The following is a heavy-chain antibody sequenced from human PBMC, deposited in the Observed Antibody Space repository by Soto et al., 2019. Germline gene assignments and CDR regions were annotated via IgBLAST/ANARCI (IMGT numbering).Heavy chain of an antibody. V-gene: IGHV4-4*02. D-gene: IGHD1-20*01. CDR3: ARDKQAITGTDWYYMDV. CDR2: IYHSGST. J-gene: IGHJ6*03. Sequence: QVQLQESGPGLVKPSGTLSLTCAVSSGSISSSNWWSWVRQPPGKGLEWIGEIYHSGSTNYNPSLPSRVAISADKSANQFSRRLSSVTAADTVVYYCARDKQAITGTDWYYMDVWGKGTTVTVSS. CDR1: SGSISSSNW.